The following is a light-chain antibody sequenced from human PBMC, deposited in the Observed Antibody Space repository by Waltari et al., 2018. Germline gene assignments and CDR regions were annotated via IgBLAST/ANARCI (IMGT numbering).Light chain of an antibody. Sequence: QSALTQPASVSGSPGQSITISCPGTSSDVGGSHFVSWYQQHPGKVPKLIIYEVNNRPSGVSNRFSGSKSGNTASLTISGLQAEDEADYYCSSYTSISTGIFGGGTKLTVL. CDR1: SSDVGGSHF. J-gene: IGLJ2*01. CDR3: SSYTSISTGI. CDR2: EVN. V-gene: IGLV2-14*01.